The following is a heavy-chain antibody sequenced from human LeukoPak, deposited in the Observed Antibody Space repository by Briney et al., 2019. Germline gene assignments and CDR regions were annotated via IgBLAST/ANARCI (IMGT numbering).Heavy chain of an antibody. Sequence: ASVKVSCKASGYTFTRNYMHWVRQAPGQGLEWMGIINPRGGSTTYAQKFQGRLTMTRDTSTSTVYMELSSLRSEDTAVYYCARAPYDFWSGYHPYYYYYGMDVWGQGTTVTVSS. V-gene: IGHV1-46*01. D-gene: IGHD3-3*01. CDR1: GYTFTRNY. J-gene: IGHJ6*02. CDR2: INPRGGST. CDR3: ARAPYDFWSGYHPYYYYYGMDV.